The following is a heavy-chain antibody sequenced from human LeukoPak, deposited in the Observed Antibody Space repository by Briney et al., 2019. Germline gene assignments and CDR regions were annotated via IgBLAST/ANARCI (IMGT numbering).Heavy chain of an antibody. CDR2: ISYDGSNK. CDR3: AKDLPDIVVVPAALNWFDP. V-gene: IGHV3-30*18. D-gene: IGHD2-2*01. CDR1: GFTFSSYG. J-gene: IGHJ5*02. Sequence: PGGSLRLSCAASGFTFSSYGMHWVRQAPGKGLEWVAVISYDGSNKYYADSVKGRFTISRDNSKNTLYPQMNSLRAEDTAVYYCAKDLPDIVVVPAALNWFDPWGQGTLVTVSS.